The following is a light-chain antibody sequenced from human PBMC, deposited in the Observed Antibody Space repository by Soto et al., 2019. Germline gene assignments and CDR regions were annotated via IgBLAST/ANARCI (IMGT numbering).Light chain of an antibody. J-gene: IGKJ3*01. CDR1: QDISNY. Sequence: DIQMTQSPSSLSASVGDRVTITCQASQDISNYLNWYQQKPGKAPKLLIYDASNLETGVPSRFSGSGSGTDFTFTISSLQPEDSATYSCQQYDNLPIFTFGPGTKVDIK. CDR3: QQYDNLPIFT. V-gene: IGKV1-33*01. CDR2: DAS.